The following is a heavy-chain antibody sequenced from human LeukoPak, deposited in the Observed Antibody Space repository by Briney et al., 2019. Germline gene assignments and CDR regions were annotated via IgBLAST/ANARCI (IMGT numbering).Heavy chain of an antibody. CDR1: GGSISSYY. CDR2: IYISGST. CDR3: ARDGDTAMVYSWFDP. V-gene: IGHV4-4*07. D-gene: IGHD5-18*01. Sequence: SETLSLTCTVSGGSISSYYWSWIRQPAGKGLEWIGRIYISGSTNYNPSLKSRVTMSVDTSKNQFSLKLSSVTAADTAVYYCARDGDTAMVYSWFDPWGQGTLVTVSS. J-gene: IGHJ5*02.